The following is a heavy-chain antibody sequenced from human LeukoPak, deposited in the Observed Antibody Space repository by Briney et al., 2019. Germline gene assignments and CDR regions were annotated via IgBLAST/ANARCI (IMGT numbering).Heavy chain of an antibody. Sequence: ASVKVSCKASGYTFTSYGISWVRQAPGQGLEWMGWISAYNGNTNYAQKLQGRVTMTTDTSTSTAYMELRSLRSDDTAVYYCARDSGPQLATLGVFPPYYYGMDVWGQGTTVTVSS. CDR1: GYTFTSYG. CDR3: ARDSGPQLATLGVFPPYYYGMDV. CDR2: ISAYNGNT. D-gene: IGHD2-2*01. J-gene: IGHJ6*02. V-gene: IGHV1-18*01.